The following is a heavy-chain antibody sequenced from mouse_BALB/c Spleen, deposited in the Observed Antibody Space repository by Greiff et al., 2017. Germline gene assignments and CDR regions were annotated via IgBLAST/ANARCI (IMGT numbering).Heavy chain of an antibody. CDR2: ISSGGSYT. J-gene: IGHJ2*01. V-gene: IGHV5-9-4*01. Sequence: EVQGVESGGGLVKPGGSLKLSCAASGFTFSSYAMSWVRQSPEKRLEWVAEISSGGSYTYYPDTVTGRFTISRDNAKNTLYLEMSSLRSEDTAMYYCARESTMITTGYFDYWGQGTTLTVSS. CDR1: GFTFSSYA. CDR3: ARESTMITTGYFDY. D-gene: IGHD2-4*01.